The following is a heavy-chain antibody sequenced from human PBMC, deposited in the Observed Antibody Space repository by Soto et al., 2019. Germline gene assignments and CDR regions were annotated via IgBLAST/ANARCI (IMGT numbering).Heavy chain of an antibody. V-gene: IGHV3-30*18. D-gene: IGHD1-7*01. Sequence: SGGSLRLSCAASGFTFSSYGMHWVRQAPGKGLEWVALISYDGSNRFYVDSVKGRFTISRDNSKNTLYLQMSSLRAEDTAVYYCAKEELAPFDYWGQGTLVTVYS. CDR2: ISYDGSNR. J-gene: IGHJ4*02. CDR1: GFTFSSYG. CDR3: AKEELAPFDY.